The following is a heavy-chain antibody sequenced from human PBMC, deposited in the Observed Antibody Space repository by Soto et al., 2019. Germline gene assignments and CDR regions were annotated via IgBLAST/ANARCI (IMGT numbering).Heavy chain of an antibody. Sequence: GGSLRLSCAASGFTFSSYAMSWVRQAPGKGLEWVSAISGSGGSAYYADSVKGRFTISRDNSKNTLYLQMNSLRAEDTAVYYCAKDPDSSSWYFDYWGQGTLVTVSS. CDR2: ISGSGGSA. D-gene: IGHD6-13*01. CDR3: AKDPDSSSWYFDY. J-gene: IGHJ4*02. CDR1: GFTFSSYA. V-gene: IGHV3-23*01.